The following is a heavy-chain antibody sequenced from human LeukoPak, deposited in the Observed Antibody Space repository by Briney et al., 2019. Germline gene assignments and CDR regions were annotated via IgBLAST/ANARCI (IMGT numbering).Heavy chain of an antibody. CDR3: ASYISEENAFDI. D-gene: IGHD1-14*01. J-gene: IGHJ3*02. CDR1: GGTFSSYA. Sequence: SVKVSCKASGGTFSSYAISWVRQAPGQGLEWMGGIIPIFGTANYAQKFQGRVTITADESTSTAYMELSSLRSEDTAVYYCASYISEENAFDIWGQGTMVTVSS. V-gene: IGHV1-69*13. CDR2: IIPIFGTA.